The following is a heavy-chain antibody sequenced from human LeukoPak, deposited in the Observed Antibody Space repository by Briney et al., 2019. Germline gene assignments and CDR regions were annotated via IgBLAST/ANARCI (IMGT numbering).Heavy chain of an antibody. D-gene: IGHD1-26*01. CDR2: IYTSGST. Sequence: SETLTLTCTVSGGSISSYYLSWIRQPAGKGLEWIGRIYTSGSTNYNPYPKSRVTMFLETYKNQFSLKLSSMTAADTAVYYCAGNIGGATRGKEFDYWGQGNLGTVSS. CDR1: GGSISSYY. J-gene: IGHJ4*02. V-gene: IGHV4-4*07. CDR3: AGNIGGATRGKEFDY.